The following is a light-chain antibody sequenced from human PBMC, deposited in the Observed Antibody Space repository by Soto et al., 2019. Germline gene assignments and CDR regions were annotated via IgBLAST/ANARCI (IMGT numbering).Light chain of an antibody. J-gene: IGKJ1*01. CDR1: QSINDW. V-gene: IGKV1-5*03. CDR3: QHWHGFSWT. CDR2: KAS. Sequence: DIQMTQSPSTLSASVGDRVTITCRASQSINDWVAWYQQKPGRAPKFLIYKASNLESGVPSRFSGSRSGTEFTLTISSLQPDDFATYYCQHWHGFSWTFGQGTKVEIK.